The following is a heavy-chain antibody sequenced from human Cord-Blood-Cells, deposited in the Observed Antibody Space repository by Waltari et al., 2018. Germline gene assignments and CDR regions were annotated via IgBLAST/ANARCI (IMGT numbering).Heavy chain of an antibody. Sequence: QLQLQESVPGLVKPSATLSLTCTVSGGSISSSSYYWGWIRQPPGKGLEWIGSIYYSGSTYYNPSLKSRVTISVDTSKNQFALKLSSVTAADTAVYYCARRVRDGHYNWFDPWGQGTLVTVSS. V-gene: IGHV4-39*01. CDR1: GGSISSSSYY. J-gene: IGHJ5*02. CDR3: ARRVRDGHYNWFDP. CDR2: IYYSGST.